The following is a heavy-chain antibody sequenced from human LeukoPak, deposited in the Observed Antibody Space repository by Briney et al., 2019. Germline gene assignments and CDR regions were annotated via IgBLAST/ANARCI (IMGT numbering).Heavy chain of an antibody. D-gene: IGHD2-2*02. V-gene: IGHV4-4*07. CDR2: IYTSGST. Sequence: PSETLSLTCTVSGGSISSYYWSWIRQPAGKGLEWIGRIYTSGSTNYNPSLKSRVTMSVDTSKNQFSLKLSSVTAAVTAVYYCARGGSVVPAAISITYYYYMDVWGKGTTVTVSS. J-gene: IGHJ6*03. CDR1: GGSISSYY. CDR3: ARGGSVVPAAISITYYYYMDV.